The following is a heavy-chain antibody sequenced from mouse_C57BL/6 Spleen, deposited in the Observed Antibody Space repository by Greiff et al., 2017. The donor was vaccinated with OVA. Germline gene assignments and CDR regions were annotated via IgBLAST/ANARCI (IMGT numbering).Heavy chain of an antibody. Sequence: QVQLQQPGAELVMPGASVKLSCKASGYTFTSYWMHWVKQRPGQGLEWIGEIDPSDSYTNYTQTFKGQSTLPVDKSSSTAYMQLSSLTSEDSAGEYGARWLTGTRYFDVWGTGTTVTVSS. CDR3: ARWLTGTRYFDV. CDR2: IDPSDSYT. CDR1: GYTFTSYW. V-gene: IGHV1-69*01. D-gene: IGHD4-1*01. J-gene: IGHJ1*03.